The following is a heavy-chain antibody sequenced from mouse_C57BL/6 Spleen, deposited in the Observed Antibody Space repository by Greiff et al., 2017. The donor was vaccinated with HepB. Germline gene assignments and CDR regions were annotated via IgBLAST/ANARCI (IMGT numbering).Heavy chain of an antibody. D-gene: IGHD2-4*01. Sequence: EVKVMESGEGLVKPGGSLKLSCAASGFTFSSYAMSWVRQTPEKRLEWVAYISSGDDYIYYADTVKGRFTISRDNARNTLYLQMSSLKSEDTAMYYCTTYDYDGDAMDYWGQGTSVTVSS. V-gene: IGHV5-9-1*02. J-gene: IGHJ4*01. CDR1: GFTFSSYA. CDR2: ISSGDDYI. CDR3: TTYDYDGDAMDY.